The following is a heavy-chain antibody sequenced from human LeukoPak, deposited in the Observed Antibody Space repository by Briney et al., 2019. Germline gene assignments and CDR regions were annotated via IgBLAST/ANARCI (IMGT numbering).Heavy chain of an antibody. Sequence: GSLRLSCAVSGFTFSSYWMSWVRQAPGKGLEWVANIKQDESEKYFVDSVKGRFTISRDNAKNSLYLQMNSLRAEDTAVYYCAREPTYSYGSGSLDYWGQGTLVTVSS. CDR1: GFTFSSYW. J-gene: IGHJ4*02. V-gene: IGHV3-7*01. CDR2: IKQDESEK. D-gene: IGHD3-10*01. CDR3: AREPTYSYGSGSLDY.